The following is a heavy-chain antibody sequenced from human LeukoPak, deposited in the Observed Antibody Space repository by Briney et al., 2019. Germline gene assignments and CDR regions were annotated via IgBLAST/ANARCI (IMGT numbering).Heavy chain of an antibody. J-gene: IGHJ4*02. CDR2: INHSGST. V-gene: IGHV4-34*01. Sequence: SETLSLTCAVYGGSFSGYYWSWIRQPPGKGLEWIGEINHSGSTNYNPSLKSRVPISVATSNNQCSLKLSPVAAADTAVYYWAWPAGYSYGYFGYWGQGALVTVSS. CDR1: GGSFSGYY. CDR3: AWPAGYSYGYFGY. D-gene: IGHD5-18*01.